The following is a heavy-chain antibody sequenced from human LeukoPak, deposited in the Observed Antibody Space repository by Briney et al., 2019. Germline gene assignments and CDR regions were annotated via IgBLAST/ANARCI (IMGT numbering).Heavy chain of an antibody. CDR3: ARVITMVRGVMSRNGMDV. CDR1: GFTFSSYS. Sequence: GGSLRLSCAASGFTFSSYSMNWVRQAPGKGLEWVSSISSSSSYIYYADSVKGRFTISRDNAKNSLYLQMNSLRAEDTAVYYCARVITMVRGVMSRNGMDVWGQGTTVTVSS. V-gene: IGHV3-21*01. D-gene: IGHD3-10*01. J-gene: IGHJ6*02. CDR2: ISSSSSYI.